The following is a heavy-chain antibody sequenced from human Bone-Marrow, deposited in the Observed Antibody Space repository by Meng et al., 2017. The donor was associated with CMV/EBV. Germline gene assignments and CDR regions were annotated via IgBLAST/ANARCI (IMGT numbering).Heavy chain of an antibody. CDR1: GFTFSSYS. V-gene: IGHV3-21*01. D-gene: IGHD1-26*01. CDR3: ARALGGVGSIRSFQH. CDR2: ISSSSSYI. Sequence: GESLKISCAASGFTFSSYSMNWVRQAPGKGLEWVSSISSSSSYIYYADSVKGRFTISRDNAKNSLYLQMNSLRAEDTAVYYCARALGGVGSIRSFQHRGQGTLVTVSS. J-gene: IGHJ1*01.